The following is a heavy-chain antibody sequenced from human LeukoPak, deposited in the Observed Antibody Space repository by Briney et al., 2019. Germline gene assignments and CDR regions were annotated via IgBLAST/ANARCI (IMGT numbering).Heavy chain of an antibody. CDR1: GYTFTGYY. Sequence: GASVKVSCKASGYTFTGYYMHWVRQAPGQGLEWMGWISAYNGNTNYAQKLQGRVTMTTDTSTSTAYMDLRSLRSDDTAVYYCARDHIQYNFGFTHRAAFNIWGQGTMVTVSS. CDR2: ISAYNGNT. CDR3: ARDHIQYNFGFTHRAAFNI. D-gene: IGHD1-1*01. V-gene: IGHV1-18*04. J-gene: IGHJ3*02.